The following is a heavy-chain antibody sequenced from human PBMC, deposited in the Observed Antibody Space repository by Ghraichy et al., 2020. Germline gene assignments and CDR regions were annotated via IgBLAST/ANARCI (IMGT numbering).Heavy chain of an antibody. CDR1: GGSISSGSYY. V-gene: IGHV4-61*02. CDR3: ARERDYDILTGPHNDAFDI. Sequence: SQTLSLTCTVSGGSISSGSYYWSWIRQPAGKGLEWIGRIYTSGSTNYNPSLKSRVTISVDTSKNQFSLKLSSVTAADTAVYYCARERDYDILTGPHNDAFDIWGQGTMVTVSS. D-gene: IGHD3-9*01. J-gene: IGHJ3*02. CDR2: IYTSGST.